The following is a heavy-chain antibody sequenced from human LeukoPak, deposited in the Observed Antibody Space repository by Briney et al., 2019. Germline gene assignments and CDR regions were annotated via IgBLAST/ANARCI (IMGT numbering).Heavy chain of an antibody. Sequence: GGSLRLSCAASGFTFSSYAMSWVRQAPGKGLEWVADISHDGNNKYYADSVKGRFTISRDNSKNTLYLQMNGLRVEDTALYYCAKGDLLTGYLTYYFDYWGQGALVTVSS. D-gene: IGHD3-9*01. V-gene: IGHV3-30*18. CDR3: AKGDLLTGYLTYYFDY. J-gene: IGHJ4*02. CDR1: GFTFSSYA. CDR2: ISHDGNNK.